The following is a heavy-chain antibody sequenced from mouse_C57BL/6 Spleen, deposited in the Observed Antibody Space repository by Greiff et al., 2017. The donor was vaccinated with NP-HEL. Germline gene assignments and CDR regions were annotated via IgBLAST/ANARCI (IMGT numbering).Heavy chain of an antibody. V-gene: IGHV1-61*01. CDR3: ARNAGTRYFDY. D-gene: IGHD4-1*01. Sequence: VQLQQPGAELVRPGSSVKLSCKASGYTFTSYWMDWVKQRPGQGLEWIGNIYPSDSETHYNQKFKDKGTLTVDKSSSTAYMQLSSLTSEDSAVYYCARNAGTRYFDYWGQGTTLTVSS. CDR2: IYPSDSET. J-gene: IGHJ2*01. CDR1: GYTFTSYW.